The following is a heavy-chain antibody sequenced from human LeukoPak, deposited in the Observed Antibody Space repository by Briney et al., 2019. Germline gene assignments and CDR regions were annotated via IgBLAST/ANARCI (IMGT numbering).Heavy chain of an antibody. CDR2: INSNGGST. D-gene: IGHD4-17*01. CDR1: GFTFSSYA. Sequence: PGGSLRLSCVASGFTFSSYAMHWVRQTPGKGLEYVSGINSNGGSTHYANSVKGRFTISRDNSKHTLYLQMNSLRAEDTAVYYCAKAGVRDGDPYYYYYYMDVWGKGTTVTVSS. CDR3: AKAGVRDGDPYYYYYYMDV. J-gene: IGHJ6*03. V-gene: IGHV3-64*01.